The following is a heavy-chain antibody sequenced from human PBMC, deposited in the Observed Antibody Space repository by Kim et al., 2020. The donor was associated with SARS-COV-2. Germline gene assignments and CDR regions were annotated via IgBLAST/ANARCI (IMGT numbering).Heavy chain of an antibody. V-gene: IGHV3-30*18. J-gene: IGHJ4*01. CDR2: ISYDGTNK. D-gene: IGHD2-2*03. CDR3: AKDGYSLGTYSFLDY. CDR1: GFTFSAYG. Sequence: GGSLRLSCAASGFTFSAYGMHWVRQAPGKGLEWVAVISYDGTNKYYADSVKGRFTLSRDNSKNTLYLQMNSLRAEDTAVYYCAKDGYSLGTYSFLDYWC.